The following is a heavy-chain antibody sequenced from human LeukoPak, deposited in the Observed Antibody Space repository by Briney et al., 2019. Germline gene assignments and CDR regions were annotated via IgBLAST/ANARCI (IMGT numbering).Heavy chain of an antibody. CDR3: AREANFGGNLNWLDP. CDR1: GGTFRGNG. J-gene: IGHJ5*02. D-gene: IGHD4-23*01. CDR2: IIPMFDSR. Sequence: SVKVSCKASGGTFRGNGYHWVREAPGQGLEWMGGIIPMFDSRSYAQKFKGRVTLTSDESRTTVYMELSNLTSEDTAIYYCAREANFGGNLNWLDPWGQGTLVTVSS. V-gene: IGHV1-69*13.